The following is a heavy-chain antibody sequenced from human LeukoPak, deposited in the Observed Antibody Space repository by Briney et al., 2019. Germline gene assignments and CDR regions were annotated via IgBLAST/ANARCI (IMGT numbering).Heavy chain of an antibody. CDR1: GYSISSGYY. J-gene: IGHJ4*02. CDR3: AGRSSGSYYGPFDY. Sequence: SETLSLTCTVSGYSISSGYYWGWIRQPPGKGLEWIGSIYHSGSTYYNPSLKSRVTISVDTSKNQFSLKLSSVTAADTAVYYCAGRSSGSYYGPFDYWGQGTLVTVSS. V-gene: IGHV4-38-2*02. D-gene: IGHD3-10*01. CDR2: IYHSGST.